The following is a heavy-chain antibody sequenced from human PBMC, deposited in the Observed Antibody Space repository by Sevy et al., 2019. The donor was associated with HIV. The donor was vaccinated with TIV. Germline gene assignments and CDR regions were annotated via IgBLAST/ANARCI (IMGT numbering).Heavy chain of an antibody. J-gene: IGHJ4*02. CDR3: VRDFPWNYPQDYLDY. CDR2: IKDDGSQK. CDR1: GFMFSDYY. V-gene: IGHV3-7*01. Sequence: GGSLRLSCEASGFMFSDYYMSWVRQAPGKGLEWVANIKDDGSQKYYVRSVKGRFTISRDNAKKSLYLQMNTLRAEDTAIYYCVRDFPWNYPQDYLDYWGKGTLVTVSS. D-gene: IGHD1-7*01.